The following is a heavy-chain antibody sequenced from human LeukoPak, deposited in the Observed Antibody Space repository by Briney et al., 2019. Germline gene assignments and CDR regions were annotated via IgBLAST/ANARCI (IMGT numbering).Heavy chain of an antibody. J-gene: IGHJ6*02. CDR2: IYYSGST. D-gene: IGHD2-2*01. Sequence: SQTLSLTCTVSGGSISSGGYYWSWIRQPPGKGLEWIGYIYYSGSTNYNPSLKSRVTISVDTSKNQFSLKLSSVTAADTAVYYCARVLGGEVVPAALEYYYGMDVWGQGTTVTVSS. V-gene: IGHV4-61*08. CDR3: ARVLGGEVVPAALEYYYGMDV. CDR1: GGSISSGGYY.